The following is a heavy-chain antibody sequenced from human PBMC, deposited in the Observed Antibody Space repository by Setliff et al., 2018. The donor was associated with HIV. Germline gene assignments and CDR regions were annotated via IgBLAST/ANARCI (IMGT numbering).Heavy chain of an antibody. Sequence: ASVKVSCKASGYTFTSYYMHWVRQAPGQGLEWMGIINPSGGSTSYAQKFQGRVTMTRDTSTSTVYMELSSLGSEDTAVYYCARDREDIVVVVAATPGGAFDIWGQGTMVTVSS. CDR2: INPSGGST. J-gene: IGHJ3*02. D-gene: IGHD2-15*01. CDR1: GYTFTSYY. V-gene: IGHV1-46*01. CDR3: ARDREDIVVVVAATPGGAFDI.